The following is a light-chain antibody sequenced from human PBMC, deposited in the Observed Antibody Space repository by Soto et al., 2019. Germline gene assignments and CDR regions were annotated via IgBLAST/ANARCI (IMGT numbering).Light chain of an antibody. J-gene: IGKJ5*01. CDR1: QNINNY. Sequence: DIQMTESPSSLSASVGARVTITCQASQNINNYLNWYQQKPGRAPELLIYDASNLEAGVPSRFRGSGSGTDFTFTISRLQPEDIATYYCQQYENLPTFGQGTRLEI. CDR3: QQYENLPT. V-gene: IGKV1-33*01. CDR2: DAS.